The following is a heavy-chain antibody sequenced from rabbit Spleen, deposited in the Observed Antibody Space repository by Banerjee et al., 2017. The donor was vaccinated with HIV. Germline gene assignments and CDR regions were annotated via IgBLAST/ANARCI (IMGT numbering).Heavy chain of an antibody. J-gene: IGHJ4*01. CDR1: RLPFRDNAA. D-gene: IGHD1-1*01. CDR3: ARDLDSVIGWHFGW. CDR2: INAVTVKA. Sequence: QEQLVESGGGLVQPEGSLTLTCTASRLPFRDNAAMCWVRQAPGKGLQWIACINAVTVKAVYATWAKGRFTFSKTSSTPVTLQMPSLTAADAAPYFCARDLDSVIGWHFGWWGPGTLVTVS. V-gene: IGHV1S45*01.